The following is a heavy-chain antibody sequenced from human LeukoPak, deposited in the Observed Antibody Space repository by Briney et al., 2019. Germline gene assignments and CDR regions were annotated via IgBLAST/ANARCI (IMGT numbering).Heavy chain of an antibody. CDR2: IRSKAYGGTT. CDR3: TRDCGGSFYGRIAFDI. J-gene: IGHJ3*02. Sequence: PGGSLRLSCAASGFTFSSYEMNWVRQAPGKGLEWVGFIRSKAYGGTTEYAASVKGRFTISRDDSKSIAYLQMNSLKTEDTAVYYCTRDCGGSFYGRIAFDIWGQGTMVTVSS. CDR1: GFTFSSYE. D-gene: IGHD2-15*01. V-gene: IGHV3-49*04.